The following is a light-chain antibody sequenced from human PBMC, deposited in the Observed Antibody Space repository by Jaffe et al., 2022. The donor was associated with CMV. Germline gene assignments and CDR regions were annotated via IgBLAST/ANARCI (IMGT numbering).Light chain of an antibody. V-gene: IGKV3-11*01. CDR2: DAS. CDR3: QHRSDWPMYT. Sequence: EIVLTQSPATLSLSPGERATLSCRASQSISNYLGWYQQKPGQAPRLLIYDASNRATGIPARFSGSGSGTDFTLIISSLEPEDFAVYFCQHRSDWPMYTFGQGTKLEI. CDR1: QSISNY. J-gene: IGKJ2*01.